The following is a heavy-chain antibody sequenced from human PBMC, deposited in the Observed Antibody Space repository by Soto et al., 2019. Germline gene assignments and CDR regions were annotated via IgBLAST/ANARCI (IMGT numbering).Heavy chain of an antibody. V-gene: IGHV1-69*01. J-gene: IGHJ4*02. Sequence: APVKVSCEASGGTFSSYAISGERHCSVGELELMGGIIPLFGTANNSRKSQGRVAITADESTSTAYMELRSRRYEDTTVYYCASNRNDYSNYFVYCGQGTLVTVSS. D-gene: IGHD4-4*01. CDR3: ASNRNDYSNYFVY. CDR2: IIPLFGTA. CDR1: GGTFSSYA.